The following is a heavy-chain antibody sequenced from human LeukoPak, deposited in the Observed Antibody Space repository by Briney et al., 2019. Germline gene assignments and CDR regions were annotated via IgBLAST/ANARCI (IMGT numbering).Heavy chain of an antibody. CDR2: ISGSGGST. J-gene: IGHJ1*01. V-gene: IGHV3-23*01. D-gene: IGHD2-2*01. CDR1: GFTFSSYA. CDR3: ARDQLLSGYPIEYFQH. Sequence: PGGSLRLSCAASGFTFSSYATSWVRQAPGKGLEWVSAISGSGGSTYYADSVKGRFTISRDNSKNTLYLQMNSLRAEDTAVYYCARDQLLSGYPIEYFQHWGQGTLVTVSS.